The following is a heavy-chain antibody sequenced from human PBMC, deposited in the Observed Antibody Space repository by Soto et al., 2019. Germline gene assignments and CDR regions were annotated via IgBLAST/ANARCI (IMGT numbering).Heavy chain of an antibody. Sequence: ASVKVSCKASGYTFISYGISWVRQAPGQGLEWMGWISAYNANTNFAQKFQGRVTMTTDTSTSTAYMELRSLRSDDTAVYYCAREDTDTAMVIFDYWGQGTLVTVSS. CDR1: GYTFISYG. CDR3: AREDTDTAMVIFDY. CDR2: ISAYNANT. J-gene: IGHJ4*02. D-gene: IGHD5-18*01. V-gene: IGHV1-18*01.